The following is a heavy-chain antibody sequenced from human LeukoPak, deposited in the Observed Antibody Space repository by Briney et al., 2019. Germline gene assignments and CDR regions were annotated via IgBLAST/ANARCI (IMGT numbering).Heavy chain of an antibody. CDR2: IWYDGSNK. V-gene: IGHV3-33*06. D-gene: IGHD5-12*01. CDR1: GFTFSSYG. J-gene: IGHJ5*02. Sequence: GGSLRLSCAASGFTFSSYGMHWVRQAPGKGLEWVAVIWYDGSNKYYADSVKGRFAISRDNSKNTLYLQMNSLRAEDTAVYYCAKDTSGYERGWFDPWGQGTLVTVSS. CDR3: AKDTSGYERGWFDP.